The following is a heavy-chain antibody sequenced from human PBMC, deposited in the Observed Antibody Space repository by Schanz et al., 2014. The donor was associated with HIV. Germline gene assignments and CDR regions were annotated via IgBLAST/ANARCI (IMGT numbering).Heavy chain of an antibody. V-gene: IGHV3-9*01. D-gene: IGHD1-26*01. Sequence: EVQLVESGGGLVQPGRSLRLSCAASGFTFDDYAMHWVRQAPGKALEWVSGISWNSGSIGYADSVKGRFTISRDNAKNTVYLQMNSLRAEDTAVYYCARDLRGDNYYVSDSWGQGTLVSVSS. CDR3: ARDLRGDNYYVSDS. CDR2: ISWNSGSI. J-gene: IGHJ4*02. CDR1: GFTFDDYA.